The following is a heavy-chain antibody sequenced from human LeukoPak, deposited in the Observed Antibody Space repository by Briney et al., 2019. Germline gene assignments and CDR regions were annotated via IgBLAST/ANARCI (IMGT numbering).Heavy chain of an antibody. CDR2: INPNSGGT. V-gene: IGHV1-2*02. CDR3: ARQSSSSVSPYYYYYYMDV. D-gene: IGHD6-6*01. CDR1: GYTFTGYY. Sequence: ASVKVSCKASGYTFTGYYMHWVRQAPGQGLEWMGWINPNSGGTNYAQKFQGRVTMTRDTPISTAYMELSRLRSDDTAVYYCARQSSSSVSPYYYYYYMDVWGKGTTVTVSS. J-gene: IGHJ6*03.